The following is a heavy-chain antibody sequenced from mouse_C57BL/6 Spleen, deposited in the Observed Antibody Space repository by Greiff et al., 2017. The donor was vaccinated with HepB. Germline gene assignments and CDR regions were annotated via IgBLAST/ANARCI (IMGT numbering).Heavy chain of an antibody. Sequence: VQLQQPGAELVKPGASVKMSCKASGYTFTSYWITWVKQRPGQGLEWIGDIYPGSGSTNYNEKFKSKATLTVDTSSSTAYMQLSSLTSEDSAVYYWAGESRGSSYVGYFDVWGTGTTVTVSS. CDR3: AGESRGSSYVGYFDV. J-gene: IGHJ1*03. CDR2: IYPGSGST. CDR1: GYTFTSYW. D-gene: IGHD1-1*01. V-gene: IGHV1-55*01.